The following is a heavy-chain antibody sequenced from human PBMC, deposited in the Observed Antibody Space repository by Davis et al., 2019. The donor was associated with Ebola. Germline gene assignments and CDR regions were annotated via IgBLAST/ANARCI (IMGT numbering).Heavy chain of an antibody. CDR2: PLPFFGTA. V-gene: IGHV1-69*13. CDR1: LGSFRHYS. J-gene: IGHJ3*02. Sequence: SVPVSCKPSLGSFRHYSLIWVGQPPRQGLRPMRVPLPFFGTATYAQKFQGRVTITADESTSTAYMELSSLRSEDTAVYYCASDSGSYYRDAFASWGQGTMVTVSS. CDR3: ASDSGSYYRDAFAS. D-gene: IGHD1-26*01.